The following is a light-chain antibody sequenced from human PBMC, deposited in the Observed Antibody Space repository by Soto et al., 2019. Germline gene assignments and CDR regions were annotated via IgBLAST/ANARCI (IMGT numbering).Light chain of an antibody. CDR2: GAS. CDR3: QQYGTSPGT. CDR1: QSFSRTY. Sequence: EIVLSQSPGPLSLSPGASASLSCRASQSFSRTYLAWYQQKPGQAPRLLIYGASTRATGIPDRFSGSGSGTDFTLIISRLEPEDFAVYYCQQYGTSPGTFGQGTKVDIK. V-gene: IGKV3-20*01. J-gene: IGKJ1*01.